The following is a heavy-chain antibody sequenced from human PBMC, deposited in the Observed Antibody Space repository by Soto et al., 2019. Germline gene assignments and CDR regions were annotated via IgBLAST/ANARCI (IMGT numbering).Heavy chain of an antibody. D-gene: IGHD4-17*01. J-gene: IGHJ6*02. CDR1: GFTFSDYG. V-gene: IGHV3-33*05. Sequence: PGESLKISCVTSGFTFSDYGFHWVRQAPGKGLDWVAMISFDGNKINYAESVKGRFTISRDPSKNTLYLQMTSLTAEDAAVYYCGRDFEDFDHYKFYYGMSVCGQGPTVTVYS. CDR2: ISFDGNKI. CDR3: GRDFEDFDHYKFYYGMSV.